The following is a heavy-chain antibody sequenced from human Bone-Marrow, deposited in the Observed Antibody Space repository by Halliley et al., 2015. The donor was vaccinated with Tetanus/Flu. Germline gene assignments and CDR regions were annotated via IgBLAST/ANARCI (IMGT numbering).Heavy chain of an antibody. D-gene: IGHD6-19*01. V-gene: IGHV1-46*01. CDR2: INPSGGNT. Sequence: PGKGLEWMGIINPSGGNTTYAQKFQGRVTMTRDTSTSTVYMQLSSLRSEDTAVYYCARIIAVSDYWGQGALVTVSS. CDR3: ARIIAVSDY. J-gene: IGHJ4*02.